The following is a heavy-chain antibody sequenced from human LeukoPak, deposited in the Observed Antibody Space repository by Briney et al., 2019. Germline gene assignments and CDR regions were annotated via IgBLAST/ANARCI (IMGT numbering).Heavy chain of an antibody. V-gene: IGHV3-9*01. D-gene: IGHD6-13*01. J-gene: IGHJ4*02. CDR1: GFTFDDYA. Sequence: GGSLRLSCAASGFTFDDYAMHWVRQAPGKGLEWVSGISWNSGGIGYADSVKGRFTISRDNAKNSLYLQMNSLRAEDTALYYCAKDRRIAAAGTLDYWGQGTLVTVSS. CDR2: ISWNSGGI. CDR3: AKDRRIAAAGTLDY.